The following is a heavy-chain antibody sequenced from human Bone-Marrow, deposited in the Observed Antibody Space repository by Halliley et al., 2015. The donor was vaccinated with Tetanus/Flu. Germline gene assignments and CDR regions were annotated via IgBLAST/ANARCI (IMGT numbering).Heavy chain of an antibody. J-gene: IGHJ4*02. CDR3: ARSARSHDVLTGYFYYFDY. V-gene: IGHV3-21*01. CDR2: TSSYI. Sequence: TSSYIDYADSVKGRFPISRDNAKESLYLQMNSLRVEDTAVYYCARSARSHDVLTGYFYYFDYWGQGTPVTVSS. D-gene: IGHD3-9*01.